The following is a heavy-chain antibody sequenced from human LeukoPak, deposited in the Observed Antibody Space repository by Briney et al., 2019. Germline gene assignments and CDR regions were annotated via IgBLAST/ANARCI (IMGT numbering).Heavy chain of an antibody. V-gene: IGHV3-23*01. CDR3: AKEDTEYYDFWSGYFPHFDY. J-gene: IGHJ4*02. Sequence: GGSLRLSRAASGFTFSSYAMSWVRQAPWKGLEWVSAISGSGGSTYYADSVKGRFTISRDNSKNTLYLQMNSLRAEDTAVYYCAKEDTEYYDFWSGYFPHFDYWGQRTLVTVSS. D-gene: IGHD3-3*01. CDR1: GFTFSSYA. CDR2: ISGSGGST.